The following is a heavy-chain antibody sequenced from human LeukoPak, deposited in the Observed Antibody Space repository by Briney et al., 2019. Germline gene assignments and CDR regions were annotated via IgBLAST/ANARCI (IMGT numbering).Heavy chain of an antibody. CDR1: GFTFSSYG. D-gene: IGHD6-13*01. CDR3: AREGAAAATGAFDI. CDR2: ISYDGSNK. V-gene: IGHV3-30*03. Sequence: GGSLRLSCAASGFTFSSYGMHWVRQAPGKGLEWVAVISYDGSNKYYADSVKGRFTISRDNSKNTLYLQMNSLRAEDTAVYYCAREGAAAATGAFDIWGQGTMVTVSS. J-gene: IGHJ3*02.